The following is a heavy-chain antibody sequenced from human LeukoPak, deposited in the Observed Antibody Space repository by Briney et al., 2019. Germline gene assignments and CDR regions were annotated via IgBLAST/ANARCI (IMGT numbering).Heavy chain of an antibody. D-gene: IGHD3-9*01. Sequence: GESLKISCKGSGYSFSSYWIGWVRQMPGKGLEWMGIIYPGDSDTRYSPSFQGQVTISADKSISTAYLQWSSLKASDTAMYYCAREQGYDILTGYYNSWFDPWGQGTLVTVSS. CDR1: GYSFSSYW. V-gene: IGHV5-51*01. CDR3: AREQGYDILTGYYNSWFDP. CDR2: IYPGDSDT. J-gene: IGHJ5*02.